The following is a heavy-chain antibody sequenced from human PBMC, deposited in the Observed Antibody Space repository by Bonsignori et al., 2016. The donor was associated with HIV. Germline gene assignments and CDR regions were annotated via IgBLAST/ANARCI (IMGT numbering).Heavy chain of an antibody. CDR2: IIPLLGKV. D-gene: IGHD1-1*01. CDR3: ARDIGGQPDY. V-gene: IGHV1-69*08. CDR1: GGTFSSYT. Sequence: QVQLVQSGAEVKKPGSSVKVSCKASGGTFSSYTVTWVRQAPGQGLEWMGRIIPLLGKVNYAQNFQDSVTITADKSTRTAYMELSSLRFEDTAMYYCARDIGGQPDYWGQGTLVTVSS. J-gene: IGHJ4*02.